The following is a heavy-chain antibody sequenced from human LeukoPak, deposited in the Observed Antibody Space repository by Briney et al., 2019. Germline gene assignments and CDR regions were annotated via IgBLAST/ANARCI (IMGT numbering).Heavy chain of an antibody. CDR3: ARDVLTSSSWYFDY. CDR1: GFTFSSYA. V-gene: IGHV3-30-3*01. J-gene: IGHJ4*02. CDR2: ISYDGSNK. D-gene: IGHD6-13*01. Sequence: PGGSLRLSCAASGFTFSSYAMHWVRQAPGKGLEWVAVISYDGSNKYYADSVKGRFTISRDNSKNTLYLQMNSLRAEDTAVYYRARDVLTSSSWYFDYWGQGTLVTVSS.